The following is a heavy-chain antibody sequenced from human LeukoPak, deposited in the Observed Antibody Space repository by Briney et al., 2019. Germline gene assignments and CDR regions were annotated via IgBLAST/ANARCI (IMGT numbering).Heavy chain of an antibody. D-gene: IGHD3-3*01. Sequence: SVKVSCKASGGTFSSYAISWVRQAPGQGLEWMGGIIPIFGTANYAQKFQGRVAITADESTSTAYMELSSLRSEDTAVYYCVRGYYDFWSGPRALDYWGQGTLVTISS. CDR1: GGTFSSYA. J-gene: IGHJ4*02. CDR2: IIPIFGTA. CDR3: VRGYYDFWSGPRALDY. V-gene: IGHV1-69*13.